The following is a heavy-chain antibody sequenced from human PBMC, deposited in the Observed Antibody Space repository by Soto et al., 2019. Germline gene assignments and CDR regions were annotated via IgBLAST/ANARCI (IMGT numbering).Heavy chain of an antibody. CDR2: ISRSSSYI. CDR1: GFTFSSYS. Sequence: EVQLVESGGGLVKPGGSLRLSCAASGFTFSSYSMNWGRQAPGMGLEWVSSISRSSSYIYYADSVKGRFTISRDNAKNSLYLQMNSLRAEDTAVYDCARESGYYTYGMDVRGQGTTVTVSS. J-gene: IGHJ6*02. D-gene: IGHD3-3*01. CDR3: ARESGYYTYGMDV. V-gene: IGHV3-21*01.